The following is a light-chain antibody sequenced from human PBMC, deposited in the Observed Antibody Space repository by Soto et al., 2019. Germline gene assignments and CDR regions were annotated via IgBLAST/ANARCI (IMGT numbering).Light chain of an antibody. CDR1: SSNIGAGYD. Sequence: QSALTQPPSVSGAPGQRGTISCTGSSSNIGAGYDVHWYQQLPGTAPKLLIYGNSNRPSGVPDRFSGSKSGTSASLAITGLQAEDEADYYCQSYDSSLSVYVFGTGTSHRP. V-gene: IGLV1-40*01. CDR3: QSYDSSLSVYV. CDR2: GNS. J-gene: IGLJ1*01.